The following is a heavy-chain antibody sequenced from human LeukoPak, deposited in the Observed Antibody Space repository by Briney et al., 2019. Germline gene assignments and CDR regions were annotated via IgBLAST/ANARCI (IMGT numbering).Heavy chain of an antibody. CDR1: GYTLTELS. D-gene: IGHD6-13*01. CDR3: ARTFSSTWPYYFDY. CDR2: FDPEDGET. J-gene: IGHJ4*02. Sequence: ASVKVSCKVSGYTLTELSMHWVRQAPGKGLEWMGGFDPEDGETIYAQKFQGRVTITADESTSTAYMELRSLRSDDTAVYYCARTFSSTWPYYFDYWGQGTLVTVSS. V-gene: IGHV1-24*01.